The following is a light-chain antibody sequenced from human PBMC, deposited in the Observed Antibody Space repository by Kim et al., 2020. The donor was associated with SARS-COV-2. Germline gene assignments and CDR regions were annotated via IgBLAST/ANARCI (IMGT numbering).Light chain of an antibody. CDR2: DVT. Sequence: GQSITISCTGTSCDIVGYNYVSCYQQDPGKAPKLMIYDVTKWPSGVSDRFSGSKSGNTASLTISGLQAEDEADYYCFSYTSTGTYVFGTGTKVTVL. J-gene: IGLJ1*01. CDR1: SCDIVGYNY. CDR3: FSYTSTGTYV. V-gene: IGLV2-14*04.